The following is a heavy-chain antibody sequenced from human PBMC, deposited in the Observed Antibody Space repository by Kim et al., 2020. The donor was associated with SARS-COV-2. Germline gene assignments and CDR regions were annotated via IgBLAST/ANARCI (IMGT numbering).Heavy chain of an antibody. D-gene: IGHD3-16*01. V-gene: IGHV1-3*01. CDR1: GYISANYN. CDR3: ANVRGGY. J-gene: IGHJ4*02. CDR2: INAGNGNT. Sequence: ASVKVSCKASGYISANYNVNWVRQAPGQRLEWMGWINAGNGNTKYSQKFQGRVTITRDTSASTVYMELSSLTSEDTAVYYCANVRGGYWGQGTLVTVSS.